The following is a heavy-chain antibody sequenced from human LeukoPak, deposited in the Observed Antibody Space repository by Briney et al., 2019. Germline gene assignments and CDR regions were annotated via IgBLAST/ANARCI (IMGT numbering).Heavy chain of an antibody. CDR3: ARDRSRNYDFWSGYLGYFDY. Sequence: SVKVSCKASGGTFSSYAISWVRQAPGQGLEWMGGIIPIFGTANYAQKFQGRVTITADESTSTAYMELSSLRSEDTAVYYCARDRSRNYDFWSGYLGYFDYWGQGTLVTVSP. CDR2: IIPIFGTA. CDR1: GGTFSSYA. V-gene: IGHV1-69*13. J-gene: IGHJ4*02. D-gene: IGHD3-3*01.